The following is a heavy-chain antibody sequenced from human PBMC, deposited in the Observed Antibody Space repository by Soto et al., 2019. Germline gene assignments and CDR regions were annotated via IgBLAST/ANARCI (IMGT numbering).Heavy chain of an antibody. D-gene: IGHD6-19*01. CDR2: ISGSGGST. CDR1: GFTFSSYA. J-gene: IGHJ4*02. Sequence: GGSLRLSCAASGFTFSSYAMSWVRQAPGKGLEWVSAISGSGGSTDYADSVKGRFTISRDNSKNTLYLQINSLRAEDTAVYYCAKDESGWSYYFDYWGQGTLVTVSS. V-gene: IGHV3-23*01. CDR3: AKDESGWSYYFDY.